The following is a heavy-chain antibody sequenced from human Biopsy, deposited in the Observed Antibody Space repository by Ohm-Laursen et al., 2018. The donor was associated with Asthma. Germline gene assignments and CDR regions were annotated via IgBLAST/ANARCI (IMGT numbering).Heavy chain of an antibody. CDR1: GFTFGDYW. V-gene: IGHV3-7*01. D-gene: IGHD3-3*02. CDR2: IKHDGSEK. J-gene: IGHJ1*01. CDR3: ARTFHFWSTYHAEHYQP. Sequence: GSLRLSCTASGFTFGDYWMSWVRQVPGKGLEWVANIKHDGSEKNHVDSLKGRFTISRDNAKNSLYLQMNSLRAEDTAVYYCARTFHFWSTYHAEHYQPWGQGTLVTVSS.